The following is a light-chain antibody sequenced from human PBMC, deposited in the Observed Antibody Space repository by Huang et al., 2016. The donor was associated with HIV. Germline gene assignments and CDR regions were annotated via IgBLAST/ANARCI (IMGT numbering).Light chain of an antibody. CDR1: QSLLHTNEYNY. Sequence: DIVMTQSPLSLPVTPGESASISCRSSQSLLHTNEYNYLDWYLLSPGQSPQLLIYLGSHRATGVPDRFSGSGSVTDFTLKISRVEADDVGVYYCMEALQTPPNTFGHGTKLEI. CDR3: MEALQTPPNT. V-gene: IGKV2-28*01. CDR2: LGS. J-gene: IGKJ2*01.